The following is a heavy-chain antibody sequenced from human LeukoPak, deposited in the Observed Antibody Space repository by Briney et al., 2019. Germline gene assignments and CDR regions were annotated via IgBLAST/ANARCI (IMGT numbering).Heavy chain of an antibody. CDR3: ARHRVEVGATREVYWFDP. D-gene: IGHD1-26*01. CDR1: GGSISSSSYY. V-gene: IGHV4-39*01. CDR2: IYYSGST. Sequence: RTSETLSLTCTVSGGSISSSSYYWGWIRQPPGKGLEWIGSIYYSGSTYYNPSLKSRVTISVDTSKNQFSLKLSSVTAADTAVYYCARHRVEVGATREVYWFDPWGQGTLVTVSS. J-gene: IGHJ5*02.